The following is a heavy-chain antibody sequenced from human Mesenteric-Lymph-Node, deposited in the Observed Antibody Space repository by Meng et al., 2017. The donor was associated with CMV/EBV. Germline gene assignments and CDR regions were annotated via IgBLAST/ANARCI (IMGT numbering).Heavy chain of an antibody. CDR3: ARASSGYNYYGMDI. CDR1: GGSISSGGYY. Sequence: SETLSLTCTVSGGSISSGGYYWSWIRQHPGKGLEWIGYIYYSGSTYYNPSLKSRLIISVNTSKNQFSLRLSSVTAADTAVYYCARASSGYNYYGMDIWGQGTTVTVSS. J-gene: IGHJ6*02. CDR2: IYYSGST. V-gene: IGHV4-31*03.